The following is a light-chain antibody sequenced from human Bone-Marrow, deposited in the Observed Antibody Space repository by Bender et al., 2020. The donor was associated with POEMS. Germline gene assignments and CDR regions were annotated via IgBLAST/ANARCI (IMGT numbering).Light chain of an antibody. CDR1: GSDVGGYDY. J-gene: IGLJ1*01. CDR2: EVT. Sequence: QSALTQPPSASGSPGQSVTISCTGTGSDVGGYDYVSWYQQHPGKAPKLLICEVTKRPSGVPARFSGSKSGNTASLTVSGLRAEDEADYYCSSHAGRNHFCVFGSGTRVTVL. CDR3: SSHAGRNHFCV. V-gene: IGLV2-8*01.